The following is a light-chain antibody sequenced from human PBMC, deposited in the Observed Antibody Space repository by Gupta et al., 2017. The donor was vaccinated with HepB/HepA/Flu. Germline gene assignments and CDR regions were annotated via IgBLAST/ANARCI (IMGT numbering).Light chain of an antibody. Sequence: QSVLTQPPSASGTPGQRVTISCSGSSSNIGTNTVNWYQQLPGTAPKLLSHSNNQRPSGVPDRFAGSKAGTSASRAISGLQSEDEADYYCAAWDDRLNGWVFGGGTKLTVL. V-gene: IGLV1-44*01. CDR1: SSNIGTNT. CDR2: SNN. J-gene: IGLJ2*01. CDR3: AAWDDRLNGWV.